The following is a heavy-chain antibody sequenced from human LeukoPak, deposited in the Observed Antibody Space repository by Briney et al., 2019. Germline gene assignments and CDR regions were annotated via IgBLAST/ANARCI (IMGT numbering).Heavy chain of an antibody. CDR2: ILNDGSNT. CDR3: AKYKGAALYYHYGLDV. Sequence: GGCLRLSCTASGFIFRNNWMSWVRQAPGKGLEWVAGILNDGSNTDYADSVKGRFTVSRDNSENTLYLQMNSLRDEDTAVYYCAKYKGAALYYHYGLDVWGPGTTVIVSS. D-gene: IGHD1-14*01. J-gene: IGHJ6*02. V-gene: IGHV3-30*18. CDR1: GFIFRNNW.